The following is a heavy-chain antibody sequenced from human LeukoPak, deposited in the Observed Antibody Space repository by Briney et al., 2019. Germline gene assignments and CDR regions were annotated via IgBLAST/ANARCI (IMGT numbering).Heavy chain of an antibody. CDR2: IYYSGST. V-gene: IGHV4-59*11. CDR1: GGSISSHY. J-gene: IGHJ5*02. CDR3: ARDLRGVRGDRWFDP. D-gene: IGHD3-10*01. Sequence: SETLSLTCTVSGGSISSHYWSWIRQPPGKGLEWIGYIYYSGSTYYNPSPKSRVTISVDTSKNQFSLKLSSVTAADTAVYYCARDLRGVRGDRWFDPWGQGTLVTVSS.